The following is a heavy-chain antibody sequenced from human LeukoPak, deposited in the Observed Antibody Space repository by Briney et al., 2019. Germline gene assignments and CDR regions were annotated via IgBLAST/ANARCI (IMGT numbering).Heavy chain of an antibody. D-gene: IGHD5-24*01. Sequence: GRSLRLSCAASGFTFSSYAMHWVRQAPGKGLEWVAVISYDGSNKYYADSVKGRFTISRDNSTNTLYLQMNSLRAEDTAVYYCARDREMATIWRIWYYFDYWGQGTLVTVSS. J-gene: IGHJ4*02. CDR1: GFTFSSYA. CDR3: ARDREMATIWRIWYYFDY. V-gene: IGHV3-30-3*01. CDR2: ISYDGSNK.